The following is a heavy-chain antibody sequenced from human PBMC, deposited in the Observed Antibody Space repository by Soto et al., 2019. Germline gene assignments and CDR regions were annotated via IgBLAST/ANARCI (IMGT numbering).Heavy chain of an antibody. CDR3: AREQIVVPAASGKSYYYGMDV. V-gene: IGHV4-39*01. J-gene: IGHJ6*02. CDR2: FYYSGST. CDR1: GGSISSSSYY. D-gene: IGHD2-2*01. Sequence: QLQLQESGPGLVKPSETLSLTCTVSGGSISSSSYYWGWIRQPPGKGLEWIGSFYYSGSTYYNPSLKSRVTISVDTSKIQFSLKLSSVTAADTSVYYCAREQIVVPAASGKSYYYGMDVWGQGTTVTVSS.